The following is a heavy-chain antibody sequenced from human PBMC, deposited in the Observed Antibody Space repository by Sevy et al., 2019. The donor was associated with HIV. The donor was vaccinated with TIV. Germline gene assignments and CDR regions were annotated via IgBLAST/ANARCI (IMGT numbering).Heavy chain of an antibody. D-gene: IGHD1-26*01. CDR3: AGENAWGRGYS. CDR1: GGSITSLY. J-gene: IGHJ4*02. V-gene: IGHV4-59*08. Sequence: SETLSLSCTVSGGSITSLYWNWIRQPPGKGLEWIANIYYNGHINYNPSLKSRVTLSLDTSKNQYSLRLSSVTAADTAMYYCAGENAWGRGYSWGQGTLVTVSS. CDR2: IYYNGHI.